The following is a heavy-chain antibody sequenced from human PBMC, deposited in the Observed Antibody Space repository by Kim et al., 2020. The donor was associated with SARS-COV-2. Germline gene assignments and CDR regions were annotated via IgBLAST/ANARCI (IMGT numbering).Heavy chain of an antibody. CDR2: IYSGGST. CDR3: AGHYCSRGSCYFDD. Sequence: GGSLRLSCAVSGYSITDNYMSWVRQAPGKGLEWVSIIYSGGSTSYADPVKGRFTFSRDNSKNTIYLQMNSLRAEDTAVYYCAGHYCSRGSCYFDDWGQG. D-gene: IGHD2-15*01. CDR1: GYSITDNY. V-gene: IGHV3-53*01. J-gene: IGHJ4*02.